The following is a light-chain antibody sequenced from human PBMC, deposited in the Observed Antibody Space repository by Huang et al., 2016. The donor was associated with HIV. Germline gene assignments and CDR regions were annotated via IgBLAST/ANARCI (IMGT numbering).Light chain of an antibody. J-gene: IGKJ4*01. CDR2: GSS. CDR1: RSGSSN. Sequence: IVMTQSPATLSVSPGERVTFSCRDNRSGSSNLSWYQQRPGQAPRLLINGSSTRAPGIPARFSGSGSGTDFSLTISSLQSEDFALYYCHQYNNWLLSFGGGTRVDI. CDR3: HQYNNWLLS. V-gene: IGKV3-15*01.